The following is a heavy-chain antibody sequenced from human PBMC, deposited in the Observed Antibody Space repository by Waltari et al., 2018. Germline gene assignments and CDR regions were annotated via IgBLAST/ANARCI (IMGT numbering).Heavy chain of an antibody. J-gene: IGHJ5*02. V-gene: IGHV4-38-2*01. CDR1: GYSISSGYY. Sequence: QVQLQESGPGLVKPSETLSLTCAVSGYSISSGYYWGWIRQPPGKGLEWIGTIYHSGSTYYTPSLKSRVTISVDTSKNQFSLKLSSVTAADTAVYYCARVGPLVGATTDWFDPWGQGTLVTVSS. CDR2: IYHSGST. CDR3: ARVGPLVGATTDWFDP. D-gene: IGHD1-26*01.